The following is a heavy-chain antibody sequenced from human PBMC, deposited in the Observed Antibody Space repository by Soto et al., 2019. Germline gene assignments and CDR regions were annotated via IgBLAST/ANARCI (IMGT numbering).Heavy chain of an antibody. J-gene: IGHJ4*02. CDR3: TTAGPYGLFDY. CDR2: IKTKADGGTT. V-gene: IGHV3-15*01. D-gene: IGHD4-17*01. Sequence: PGGSLRLSCAASGFTFSNAWMSWVRQAPGKGLEWVGRIKTKADGGTTDYAAPVKGRFTLSRDDSKNTLYLQMNSLKTEDTAVYYCTTAGPYGLFDYWGQGTLVTVSS. CDR1: GFTFSNAW.